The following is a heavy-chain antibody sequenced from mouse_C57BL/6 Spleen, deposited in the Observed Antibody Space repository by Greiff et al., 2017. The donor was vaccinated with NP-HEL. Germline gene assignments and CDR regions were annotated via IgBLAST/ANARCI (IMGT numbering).Heavy chain of an antibody. V-gene: IGHV1-54*01. CDR1: GYAFTNYL. Sequence: QVQLKQSGAELVRPGTSVKVSCKASGYAFTNYLIEWVKQRPGQGLEWIGVINPGSGGTNYNEKFKGKGTLTADNSSSTAYMQLSSLTSEDSAVYFCAISELGLDYWGHGTPLTVSS. CDR2: INPGSGGT. J-gene: IGHJ2*01. CDR3: AISELGLDY. D-gene: IGHD4-1*01.